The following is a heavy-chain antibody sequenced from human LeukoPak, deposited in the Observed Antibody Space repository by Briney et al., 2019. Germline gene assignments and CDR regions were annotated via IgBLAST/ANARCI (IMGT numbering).Heavy chain of an antibody. Sequence: SETLSLTCTVSGDSLSSYYWSWIRQPPGKGLEWIGYIYHSGSTNYNPSLQSRVTMSLDLSKNQFSLRLNSVTVADTAVYYCARDPGTTSRTWKFDPWGQGTLVTVSS. CDR3: ARDPGTTSRTWKFDP. J-gene: IGHJ5*02. CDR2: IYHSGST. CDR1: GDSLSSYY. D-gene: IGHD2-2*01. V-gene: IGHV4-59*01.